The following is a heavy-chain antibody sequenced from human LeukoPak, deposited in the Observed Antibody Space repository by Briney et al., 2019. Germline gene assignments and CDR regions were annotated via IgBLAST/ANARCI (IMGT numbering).Heavy chain of an antibody. CDR1: GFTFTSYA. Sequence: GGSLRLSCAASGFTFTSYAMHWVRQAPGKGLEYVSAMSSNGGTTDYANSVKGRFTISRDNSKNTLYLQMGSLRAEDMAVYYCAKAISGSWGDFDCWGQGTLVTVSS. D-gene: IGHD6-13*01. J-gene: IGHJ4*02. CDR2: MSSNGGTT. CDR3: AKAISGSWGDFDC. V-gene: IGHV3-64*01.